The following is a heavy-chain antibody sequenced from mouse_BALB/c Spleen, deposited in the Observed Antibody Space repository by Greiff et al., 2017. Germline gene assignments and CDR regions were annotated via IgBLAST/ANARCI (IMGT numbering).Heavy chain of an antibody. CDR1: GYSITSDYA. V-gene: IGHV3-2*02. J-gene: IGHJ3*01. D-gene: IGHD1-1*01. Sequence: EVQLQQSGPGLVKPSQSLSLTCTVTGYSITSDYAWNWIRQFPGNKLEWMGYISYSGSTSYNPSLKSRIPITRDTSKNQFFLQLNSVTTEDTATYYCASGDYYGSSYEFAYWGQGTLVTVSA. CDR2: ISYSGST. CDR3: ASGDYYGSSYEFAY.